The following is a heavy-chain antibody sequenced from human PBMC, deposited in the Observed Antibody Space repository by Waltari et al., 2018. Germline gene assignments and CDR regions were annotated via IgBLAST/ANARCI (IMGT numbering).Heavy chain of an antibody. J-gene: IGHJ4*02. D-gene: IGHD1-26*01. CDR1: GFTFSSYS. CDR2: ISSSSSYI. Sequence: EVQLVESGGGLVKPGGSLRLSCAASGFTFSSYSMNWVRQAPGKGLEWVSSISSSSSYISSADSVKGRFTISRDNPKNSLYLQMNSLRAEDTAVYYCGGGGSTKDYWGQGTLVTVSS. CDR3: GGGGSTKDY. V-gene: IGHV3-21*01.